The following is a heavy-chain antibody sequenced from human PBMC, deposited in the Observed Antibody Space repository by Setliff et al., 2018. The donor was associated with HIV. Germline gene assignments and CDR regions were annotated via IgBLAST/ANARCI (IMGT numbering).Heavy chain of an antibody. CDR1: GYTLTEFS. Sequence: ASVKVSCKVSGYTLTEFSMHWVRQAPGKGLEWMGRFDPEDGDTLYAQNFQGRVTMTEDPPTDTAYLELSGLRFEDTAVYYCARDPGPLGGPANYFDYWGQGTLVTVSS. V-gene: IGHV1-24*01. CDR2: FDPEDGDT. D-gene: IGHD3-16*01. J-gene: IGHJ4*02. CDR3: ARDPGPLGGPANYFDY.